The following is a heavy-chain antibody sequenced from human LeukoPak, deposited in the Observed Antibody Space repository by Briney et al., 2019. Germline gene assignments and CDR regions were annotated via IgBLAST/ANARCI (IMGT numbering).Heavy chain of an antibody. CDR3: ANQGSGYDFRYYFDY. J-gene: IGHJ4*02. CDR1: GFTFSSFA. CDR2: VSGSAGRT. Sequence: PGGSLRLSCAASGFTFSSFAMTWVRQAPGKGLEWVSTVSGSAGRTDYADSVKGRFTISRDNSKNTLYLQMTSLRAEDTAVYYCANQGSGYDFRYYFDYWGQGTLVTVSS. D-gene: IGHD5-12*01. V-gene: IGHV3-23*01.